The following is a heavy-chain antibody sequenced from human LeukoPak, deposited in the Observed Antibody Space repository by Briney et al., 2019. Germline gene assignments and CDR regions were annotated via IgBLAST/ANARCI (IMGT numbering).Heavy chain of an antibody. CDR3: AKDGGYGSGSYYPDY. V-gene: IGHV3-23*01. CDR2: ISGGAGGA. D-gene: IGHD3-10*01. CDR1: GFTFSSYA. J-gene: IGHJ4*02. Sequence: GGSLRLSCAASGFTFSSYAMNWVRQAPGKGLEWVSSISGGAGGAAYADSVEGRFTMSRDNSKNTLYLQMNSLRAEDTAVYYCAKDGGYGSGSYYPDYWGQGTLVTVSS.